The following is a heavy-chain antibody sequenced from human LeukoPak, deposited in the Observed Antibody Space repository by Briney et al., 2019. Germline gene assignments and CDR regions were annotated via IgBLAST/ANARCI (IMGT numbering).Heavy chain of an antibody. J-gene: IGHJ4*02. D-gene: IGHD3-10*01. V-gene: IGHV3-7*01. CDR1: GFTFSSYW. Sequence: PGGSLRLSCAASGFTFSSYWMSWVRQAPGKGLEWVANIKQDGSEKYYVDSVKGRFTISRDNAKNSLYLQMNSLRAEDTAVYYCAKPRHYYGSGSYYLGKYYFDYWGQGTLVTVSS. CDR3: AKPRHYYGSGSYYLGKYYFDY. CDR2: IKQDGSEK.